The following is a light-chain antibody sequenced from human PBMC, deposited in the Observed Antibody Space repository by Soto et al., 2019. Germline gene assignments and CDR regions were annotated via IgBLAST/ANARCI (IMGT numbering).Light chain of an antibody. V-gene: IGKV1-39*01. CDR3: QQSASTPQT. CDR1: QSVGTY. Sequence: DIQMTQSPSSLSASVGDRVTITCRASQSVGTYVSWYQQKEGKAPKLLINVASTLQSGVASTFSGSGSGTDFTLAISSLQPEDFATYYCQQSASTPQTFGGGTTVEIK. CDR2: VAS. J-gene: IGKJ4*01.